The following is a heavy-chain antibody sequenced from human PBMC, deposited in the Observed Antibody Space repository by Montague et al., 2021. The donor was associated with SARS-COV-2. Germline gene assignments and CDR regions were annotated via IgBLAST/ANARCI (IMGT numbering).Heavy chain of an antibody. CDR2: IYYSGTT. V-gene: IGHV4-39*01. J-gene: IGHJ3*02. D-gene: IGHD3-10*01. Sequence: SETLSLTCTVSGGSITRNYYWGWIRQPPGKGLEWVGNIYYSGTTXINPSLESRVTIFVDASKNQFSLNLTSVTAADTAVYYCARPLVRGVPKAFDIWGQGALVIVSS. CDR1: GGSITRNYY. CDR3: ARPLVRGVPKAFDI.